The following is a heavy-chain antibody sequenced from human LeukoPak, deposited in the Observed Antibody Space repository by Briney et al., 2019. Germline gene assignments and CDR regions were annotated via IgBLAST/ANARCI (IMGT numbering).Heavy chain of an antibody. D-gene: IGHD4-17*01. CDR2: ISNSGGST. V-gene: IGHV3-23*01. J-gene: IGHJ4*01. CDR3: AKDVYGDYGGLVY. Sequence: GGSLRLSCAASGFTFSSYAMNWVRQAPGKGLEWVSGISNSGGSTYADSVKGRFTISRDNSRNTLYLQMNSLRAEDTAVYYCAKDVYGDYGGLVYWGQGTLVTVSS. CDR1: GFTFSSYA.